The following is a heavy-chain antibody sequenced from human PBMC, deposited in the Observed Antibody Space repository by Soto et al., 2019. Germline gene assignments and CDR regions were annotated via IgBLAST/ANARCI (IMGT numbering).Heavy chain of an antibody. Sequence: VKVSCKASGYTFTGYYMHWVRQAPGQGLEWMGWINPNSGGTNYAQKFQGRVTMTRDTSISTAYMELSRLRSDDTAVYYCARVNVVVVAATREYYFDYWSQGTLVTVSS. J-gene: IGHJ4*02. V-gene: IGHV1-2*02. CDR3: ARVNVVVVAATREYYFDY. CDR1: GYTFTGYY. CDR2: INPNSGGT. D-gene: IGHD2-15*01.